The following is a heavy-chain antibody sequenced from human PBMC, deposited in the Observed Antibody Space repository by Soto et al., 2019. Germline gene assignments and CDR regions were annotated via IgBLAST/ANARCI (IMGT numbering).Heavy chain of an antibody. D-gene: IGHD6-19*01. CDR2: IWYDGSNK. CDR1: GFTFSSYG. Sequence: QVQLVESGGGVVQPGRSLRLSCAASGFTFSSYGMHWVRQAPGKGLEWVAVIWYDGSNKYYADSVKGRFTISRDNSKNTLYLQMNSLRAEDTAVYYCARDLGGTSGWYNGMYVWGQGTTVTVSS. J-gene: IGHJ6*02. CDR3: ARDLGGTSGWYNGMYV. V-gene: IGHV3-33*01.